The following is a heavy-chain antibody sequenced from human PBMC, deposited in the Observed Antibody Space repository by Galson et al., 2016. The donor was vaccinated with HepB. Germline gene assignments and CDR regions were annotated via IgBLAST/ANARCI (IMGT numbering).Heavy chain of an antibody. D-gene: IGHD2-21*02. CDR2: IGSRSNYI. J-gene: IGHJ4*02. V-gene: IGHV3-21*01. Sequence: SLRLSCAGSGYNFGGYSINWVRQAPGKGLEWVASIGSRSNYIYYTDSVKGRFTISRDNAKNSLFLQINDLRAEDTAVYFCARDTLVVVTAVASHFDSWGQGTLVTVSS. CDR1: GYNFGGYS. CDR3: ARDTLVVVTAVASHFDS.